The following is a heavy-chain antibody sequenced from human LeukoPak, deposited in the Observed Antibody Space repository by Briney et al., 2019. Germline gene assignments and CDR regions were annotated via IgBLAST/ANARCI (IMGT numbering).Heavy chain of an antibody. CDR3: ARGPWFGEKRKYYMDV. D-gene: IGHD3-10*01. CDR2: INPNSGNT. J-gene: IGHJ6*03. V-gene: IGHV1-8*03. CDR1: GYTFTGYY. Sequence: ASVKVSCKASGYTFTGYYMHWVRQAPGQGLEWMGIINPNSGNTGYAQKFQGRVTITRNTSISTAYMELSSLRSEDTAVYYCARGPWFGEKRKYYMDVWGKGTTVTVSS.